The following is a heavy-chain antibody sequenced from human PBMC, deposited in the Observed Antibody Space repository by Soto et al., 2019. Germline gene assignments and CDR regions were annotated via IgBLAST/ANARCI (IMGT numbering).Heavy chain of an antibody. J-gene: IGHJ4*02. CDR1: GGSINDDTYY. V-gene: IGHV4-39*01. D-gene: IGHD3-22*01. CDR3: ARHFVAVVIKGWGY. Sequence: SETLSLTCTVSGGSINDDTYYWDWIRQSPGKGLEWIGTTYYNGNAYYNPSLRSRVTMSVDTSKNQFSLKLMSVTAADTAVYYCARHFVAVVIKGWGYWGQGTLVTVSS. CDR2: TYYNGNA.